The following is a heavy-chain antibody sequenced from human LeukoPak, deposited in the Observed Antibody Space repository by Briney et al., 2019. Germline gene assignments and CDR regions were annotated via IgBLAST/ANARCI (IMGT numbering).Heavy chain of an antibody. D-gene: IGHD2/OR15-2a*01. V-gene: IGHV3-48*01. CDR3: ARDYFWASDY. CDR1: GFIFSNHN. J-gene: IGHJ4*02. CDR2: ISSDTSVI. Sequence: GGSLRLCCAASGFIFSNHNMNWVRQPRGEGLEWISYISSDTSVIYYADSVKGRFTISRDNAKNSLFLQMTSLSAEDTAVYYCARDYFWASDYWGQGTLVTVSS.